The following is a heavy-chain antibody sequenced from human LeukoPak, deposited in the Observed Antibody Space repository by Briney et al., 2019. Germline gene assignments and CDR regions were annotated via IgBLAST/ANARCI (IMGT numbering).Heavy chain of an antibody. CDR1: GGSITTYF. CDR3: VRHDRRGGAYDY. V-gene: IGHV4-59*08. CDR2: IRYSVST. J-gene: IGHJ4*02. D-gene: IGHD3-16*01. Sequence: SETLSLTCTVSGGSITTYFWSWIRQPPGKGLEWVGYIRYSVSTSYNPSLKSRVTMSVDTSKNQLSLRLSSVTAADTAVYYCVRHDRRGGAYDYWGQGTLVAVSS.